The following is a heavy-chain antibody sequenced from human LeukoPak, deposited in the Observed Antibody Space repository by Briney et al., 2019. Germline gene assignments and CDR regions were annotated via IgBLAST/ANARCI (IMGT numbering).Heavy chain of an antibody. CDR2: ISGSGGST. D-gene: IGHD6-19*01. CDR1: GFTFSSYA. V-gene: IGHV3-23*01. J-gene: IGHJ4*02. Sequence: GGSLRLSCAASGFTFSSYAMSWVRQAPGKGLEWVSAISGSGGSTYYADSVKGRFTISRDNSKNTLYLQMNSLRAEDTAVYYCAKRGIAVAGTGYYFDYWGQGTLVTVSS. CDR3: AKRGIAVAGTGYYFDY.